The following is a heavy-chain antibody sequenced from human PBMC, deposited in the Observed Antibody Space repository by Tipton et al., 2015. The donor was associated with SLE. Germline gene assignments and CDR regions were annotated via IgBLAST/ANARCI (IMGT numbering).Heavy chain of an antibody. Sequence: TLSLTCTVSGGSISSGSYYWSWIRQHPGKGLEWIGYIYYSGSTYYNPSLKNRVTISVDTSKNQFSLKLSSVTAADTAVYYCAGLRGILTGPRGAFDIWGQGTMVTVSS. D-gene: IGHD3-9*01. J-gene: IGHJ3*02. CDR2: IYYSGST. CDR3: AGLRGILTGPRGAFDI. V-gene: IGHV4-31*03. CDR1: GGSISSGSYY.